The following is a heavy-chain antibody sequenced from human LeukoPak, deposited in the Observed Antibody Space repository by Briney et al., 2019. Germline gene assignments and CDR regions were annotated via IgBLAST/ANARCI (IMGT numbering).Heavy chain of an antibody. Sequence: SETLSLTCTVSGGSISSGDYYWSWIRQPPGEGLEWIGYIYYSGSTYYNPSLKSRVTISVDTSKNQFSLKLSSVTAADTAVYYCARVKYYYDSSGYPLDYWGQGTLVTVSS. CDR1: GGSISSGDYY. CDR3: ARVKYYYDSSGYPLDY. CDR2: IYYSGST. J-gene: IGHJ4*02. D-gene: IGHD3-22*01. V-gene: IGHV4-30-4*01.